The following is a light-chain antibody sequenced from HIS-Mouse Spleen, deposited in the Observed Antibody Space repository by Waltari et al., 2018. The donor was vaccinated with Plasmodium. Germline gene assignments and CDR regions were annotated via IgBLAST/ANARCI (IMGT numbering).Light chain of an antibody. CDR3: YSAADNNLV. V-gene: IGLV3-27*01. Sequence: SYELTQPSSVSVSPGQTARITCSGDVLATKYARWFQQKPGQAPVRVMYKDSERPSGIPERFSGSSSGTTVTLTISGAQVEDEADYYCYSAADNNLVFGGGTKLTVL. CDR1: VLATKY. CDR2: KDS. J-gene: IGLJ3*02.